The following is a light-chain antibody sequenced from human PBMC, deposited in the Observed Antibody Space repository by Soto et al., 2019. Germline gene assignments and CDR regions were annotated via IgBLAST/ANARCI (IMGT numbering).Light chain of an antibody. CDR1: QSVGSN. CDR2: GSS. CDR3: QQYNNWPPYT. V-gene: IGKV3-15*01. J-gene: IGKJ2*01. Sequence: EIVMTQSPATLSVSPGERATLSCRASQSVGSNLAWYQQKPCQAPRLLIYGSSTTATGIPARFSGSGSGTAFTLTISSLQSEDFAVYYCQQYNNWPPYTFGQGTKLEI.